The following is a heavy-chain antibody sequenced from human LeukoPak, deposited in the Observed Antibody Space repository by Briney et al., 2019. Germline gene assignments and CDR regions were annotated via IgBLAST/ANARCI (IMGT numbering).Heavy chain of an antibody. CDR2: IIPIFGTA. CDR3: ARALSVVVVAAVDY. V-gene: IGHV1-69*01. J-gene: IGHJ4*02. CDR1: GGTFSSYA. D-gene: IGHD2-15*01. Sequence: GSSVKVSCKASGGTFSSYAISWVRQAPGQGLEWMGGIIPIFGTANYAQKFQGRVTITADESTSTAYMELSSLRSDDTAVYYCARALSVVVVAAVDYWGQGTLVTVSS.